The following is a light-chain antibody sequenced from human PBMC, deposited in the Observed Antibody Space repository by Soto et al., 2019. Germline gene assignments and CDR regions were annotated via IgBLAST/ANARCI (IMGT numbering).Light chain of an antibody. CDR2: DVR. V-gene: IGLV2-14*01. CDR1: SSDAGGYNY. J-gene: IGLJ2*01. CDR3: SSYTNSNIRLVV. Sequence: QSALTQPASVSGSPGQSIAVSCTGTSSDAGGYNYVSWYQQHPGKVPKLMIYDVRNRPSGVSNRFSGSKSGNTASLTISGLQAEDEADYYCSSYTNSNIRLVVFGGGTKLTVL.